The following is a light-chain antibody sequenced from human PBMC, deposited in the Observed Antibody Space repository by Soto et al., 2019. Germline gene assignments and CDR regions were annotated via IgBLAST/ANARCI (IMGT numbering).Light chain of an antibody. J-gene: IGLJ1*01. CDR1: SSDVGIYNL. CDR2: EVT. V-gene: IGLV2-23*02. CDR3: CSYAGTSYV. Sequence: QSVLTQPASVSGSPGQSITISCTGTSSDVGIYNLVSWYQQHPGKAPKLMIYEVTKRPSGVSNRFSGSKFGNAASLTISGLQAEDESDYYCCSYAGTSYVFGTGTKVTVL.